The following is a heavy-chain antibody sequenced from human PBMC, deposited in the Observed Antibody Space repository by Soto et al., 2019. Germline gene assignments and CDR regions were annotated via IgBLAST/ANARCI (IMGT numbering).Heavy chain of an antibody. Sequence: PSETLSLTCTVSGGSISSSSYYWGWIRQPPGKGLEWIGSIYYSGSTYYNPSLKSRVTISVDTSKNQFSLKLSSVTAADTAVYYCARILSFSSKKGPRTYYLDYWGQGTLVTVSS. CDR2: IYYSGST. D-gene: IGHD3-16*01. CDR1: GGSISSSSYY. V-gene: IGHV4-39*01. CDR3: ARILSFSSKKGPRTYYLDY. J-gene: IGHJ4*02.